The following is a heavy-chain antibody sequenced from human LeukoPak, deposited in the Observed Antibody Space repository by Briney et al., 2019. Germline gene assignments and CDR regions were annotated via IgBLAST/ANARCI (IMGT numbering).Heavy chain of an antibody. Sequence: GGSLRLSCAASGFTFDDYGMSWVRQAPGKGLEWVSGINWNGGSTGYADSVKGRFTISRDNSKNTLYLQMNSLRAEDTAVYYCAKQSSARPNYFDCWGQGTLVTVSS. CDR2: INWNGGST. CDR1: GFTFDDYG. CDR3: AKQSSARPNYFDC. J-gene: IGHJ4*02. D-gene: IGHD6-6*01. V-gene: IGHV3-20*04.